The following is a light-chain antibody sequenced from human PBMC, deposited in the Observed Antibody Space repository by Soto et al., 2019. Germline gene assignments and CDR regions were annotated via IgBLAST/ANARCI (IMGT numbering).Light chain of an antibody. CDR3: AAWDDSLNGPV. CDR1: SSNIGNNA. CDR2: YDD. J-gene: IGLJ2*01. Sequence: QSVLTQPPSVSDAPRQRVTISCSGSSSNIGNNAVNWYQQLPGKAPKLLIYYDDLLPSGVSDRFSGSKSGTSASLAISGLQSEDEAEYYCAAWDDSLNGPVFGGGTKLTVL. V-gene: IGLV1-36*01.